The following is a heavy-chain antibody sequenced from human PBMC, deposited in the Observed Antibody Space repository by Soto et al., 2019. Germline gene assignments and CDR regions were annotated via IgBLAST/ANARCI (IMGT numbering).Heavy chain of an antibody. D-gene: IGHD1-26*01. Sequence: QEQLVQSGGGGVQPGRSLRLSCAASGFSFRSHGMHWVLQAPGKGLEWVAVIFYDGSNKYYADSVKGIFTISRDNSKNTLYQQMHSLRPEDTALYYCAKGGVGSTSNAFDIWGQGTMVTVSS. V-gene: IGHV3-30*18. J-gene: IGHJ3*02. CDR1: GFSFRSHG. CDR2: IFYDGSNK. CDR3: AKGGVGSTSNAFDI.